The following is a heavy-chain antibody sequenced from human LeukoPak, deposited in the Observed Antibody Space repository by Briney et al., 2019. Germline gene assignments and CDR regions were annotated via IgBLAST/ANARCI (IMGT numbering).Heavy chain of an antibody. CDR2: ISSSGSGDNT. J-gene: IGHJ4*02. Sequence: GGSLRLSCAASGVTLSTYAMSWARQAPGKGLGWVSGISSSGSGDNTYYADSVKGRFTISRDSSKNTLFLHMNTLRAEDTAVYYCARGRVVTAPSALYDWGQGTLVTVSS. CDR3: ARGRVVTAPSALYD. D-gene: IGHD2-21*02. V-gene: IGHV3-23*01. CDR1: GVTLSTYA.